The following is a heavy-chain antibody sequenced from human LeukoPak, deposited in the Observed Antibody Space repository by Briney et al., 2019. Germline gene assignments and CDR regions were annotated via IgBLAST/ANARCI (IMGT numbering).Heavy chain of an antibody. CDR2: ISGSGGST. Sequence: PGGSLRLSCAASGFTFSSYAMSWVRQAPGKGLEWVSAISGSGGSTYYADSVKGRFTISRDNSKNTLYLQMNSLRAEDTAVYYCAKDGGGYCTNGVCYTLPYYLDYRGQGTLVTVSS. D-gene: IGHD2-8*01. J-gene: IGHJ4*02. CDR3: AKDGGGYCTNGVCYTLPYYLDY. CDR1: GFTFSSYA. V-gene: IGHV3-23*01.